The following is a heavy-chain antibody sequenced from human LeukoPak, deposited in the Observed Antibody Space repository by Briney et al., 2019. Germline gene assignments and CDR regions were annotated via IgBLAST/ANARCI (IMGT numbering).Heavy chain of an antibody. CDR2: ISSSSNYI. Sequence: GGSLRLSCAASGFTFSSYEMNWVRQAPGKGLEWVSSISSSSNYIYYADSVKGRFTISRDNAKNSLYLQMNSLRAEDTAVYYCARDEQELLWFGEWGQGTLVTVSS. V-gene: IGHV3-21*01. CDR3: ARDEQELLWFGE. D-gene: IGHD3-10*01. CDR1: GFTFSSYE. J-gene: IGHJ4*02.